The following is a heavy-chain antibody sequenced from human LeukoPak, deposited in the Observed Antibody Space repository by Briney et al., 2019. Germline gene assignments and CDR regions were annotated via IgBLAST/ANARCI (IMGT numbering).Heavy chain of an antibody. V-gene: IGHV3-53*01. D-gene: IGHD6-19*01. CDR2: IYGGGST. J-gene: IGHJ4*02. CDR3: ASWPVGWYGEDS. CDR1: GLSVSINF. Sequence: PGGSLRLSCAATGLSVSINFMSWVRQAPGKWLEWVSVIYGGGSTYCADSVNGRFTISRDTPKNTLYLQMNSLRVEDTAVYYCASWPVGWYGEDSWGQGTLVTVSS.